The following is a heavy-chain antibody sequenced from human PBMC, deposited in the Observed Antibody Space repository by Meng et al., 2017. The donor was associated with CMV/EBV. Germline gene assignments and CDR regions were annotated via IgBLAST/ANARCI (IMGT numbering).Heavy chain of an antibody. CDR3: ARRGSYYGSGSYYNWFDP. CDR1: GGTFSSYA. D-gene: IGHD3-10*01. Sequence: QVQRWDAVQEGKRPGASVKGSCKASGGTFSSYAISWVRQAPGQGLEWMGGIIPIFGTANYAQKFQGRVTITADESTSTAYMELSSLRSEDTAVYYCARRGSYYGSGSYYNWFDPWGQGTLVTVSS. CDR2: IIPIFGTA. J-gene: IGHJ5*02. V-gene: IGHV1-69*12.